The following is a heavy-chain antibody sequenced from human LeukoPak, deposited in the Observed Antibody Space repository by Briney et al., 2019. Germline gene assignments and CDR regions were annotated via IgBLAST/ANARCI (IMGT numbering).Heavy chain of an antibody. CDR1: GYTFTGYY. Sequence: ASVKVSCKASGYTFTGYYMHWVRQAPGQGLEWMGWINPNSGGTNYAQKFQGRVTMTRDTSISTAYMELSSLRSEDTAVYYCARSSALDYDFWSGYSYYYYYYYYMDVWGKGTTVTVSS. V-gene: IGHV1-2*02. J-gene: IGHJ6*03. CDR2: INPNSGGT. CDR3: ARSSALDYDFWSGYSYYYYYYYYMDV. D-gene: IGHD3-3*01.